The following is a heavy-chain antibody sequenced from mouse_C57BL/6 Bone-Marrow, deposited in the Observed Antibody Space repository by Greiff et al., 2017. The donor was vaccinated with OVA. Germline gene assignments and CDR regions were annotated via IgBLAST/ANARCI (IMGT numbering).Heavy chain of an antibody. CDR1: GYTFTDYY. J-gene: IGHJ4*01. V-gene: IGHV1-76*01. Sequence: QVQLQQSGAELVRPGASVKLSCKASGYTFTDYYINWVKQRPGQGLEWIARIYPGSGNTYYNEKFKGKATLTAEKSSSTAYMQLSSLTSEDSAVYLCGRKEGYYAMDYWGQGTSGTGPS. CDR2: IYPGSGNT. CDR3: GRKEGYYAMDY.